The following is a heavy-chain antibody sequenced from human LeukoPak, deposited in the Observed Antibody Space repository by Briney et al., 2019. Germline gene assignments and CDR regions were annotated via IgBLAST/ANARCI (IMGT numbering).Heavy chain of an antibody. J-gene: IGHJ6*03. D-gene: IGHD2-2*01. V-gene: IGHV1-69*05. CDR1: GGTFSNYA. CDR3: ARGGYCSSTSCYLSDYYYYMDV. CDR2: IIPIFGTA. Sequence: SVRVSCKASGGTFSNYAISWVRQAPGQGLEWMGGIIPIFGTANYAQKFQGRVTITTDESTSTAYMELSSLRPEDTAVYYCARGGYCSSTSCYLSDYYYYMDVWGKGTTVTVSS.